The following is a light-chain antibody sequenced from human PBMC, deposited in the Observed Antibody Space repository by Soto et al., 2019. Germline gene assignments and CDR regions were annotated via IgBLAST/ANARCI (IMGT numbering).Light chain of an antibody. V-gene: IGLV1-44*01. CDR1: TSNIGNNA. Sequence: QSALSQPPSASGTPGQRVTISCSGGTSNIGNNAVNWYRQLPGMAPQLLMYLTDQRPSGVPDRFSGSKSGTSVSLAISGLQSDDEADYYCATWDDRVLGIDFGRGTKLTVL. J-gene: IGLJ2*01. CDR3: ATWDDRVLGID. CDR2: LTD.